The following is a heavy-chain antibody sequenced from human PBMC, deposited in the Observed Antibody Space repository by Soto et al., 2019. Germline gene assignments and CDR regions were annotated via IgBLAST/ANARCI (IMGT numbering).Heavy chain of an antibody. CDR1: GYTFTSYD. CDR3: ARARSFPYFTIFGVVRANYGMHV. V-gene: IGHV1-8*01. Sequence: ASVKVSCKGSGYTFTSYDINWVRQATGQGLEWMGWMNPNSGNTGYAQKFQGRVTMTRNTSISTAYMELRSLRSEDTAVYYCARARSFPYFTIFGVVRANYGMHVSGQGST. D-gene: IGHD3-3*01. J-gene: IGHJ6*02. CDR2: MNPNSGNT.